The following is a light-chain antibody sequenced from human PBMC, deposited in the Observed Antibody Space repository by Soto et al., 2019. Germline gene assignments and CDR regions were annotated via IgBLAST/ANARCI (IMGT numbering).Light chain of an antibody. J-gene: IGLJ1*01. CDR3: NSFTSSSTYV. V-gene: IGLV2-14*01. CDR2: EVS. Sequence: QSVLTQPASVXXXPGQSITISCTGTSSDVGGYKYVSWYQQHPGKAPKLIIYEVSNRPSGVSNRFSGSKSGNTASLTISGLQAEDETDYYCNSFTSSSTYVFGTGTKLTVL. CDR1: SSDVGGYKY.